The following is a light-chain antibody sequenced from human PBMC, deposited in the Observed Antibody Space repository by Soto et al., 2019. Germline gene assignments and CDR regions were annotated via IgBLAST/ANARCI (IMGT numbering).Light chain of an antibody. CDR2: DAS. J-gene: IGKJ1*01. V-gene: IGKV1-39*01. CDR3: QQSYNTPQT. Sequence: IQMTQSPSSLAASVGDRVTITCRASQTISTYVNWYRQKSGAAPELLIYDASTLQSGVPSRFRGGGSGTDFTLPISSLQLEDFATYYCQQSYNTPQTFGQGTKVDIK. CDR1: QTISTY.